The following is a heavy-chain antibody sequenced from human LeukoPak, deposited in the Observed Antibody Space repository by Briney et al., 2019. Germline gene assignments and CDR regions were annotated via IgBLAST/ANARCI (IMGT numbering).Heavy chain of an antibody. CDR2: IYYSGST. D-gene: IGHD3-22*01. CDR1: GGSISSSSYY. CDR3: ASLLSLGDYYDSSGSY. J-gene: IGHJ4*02. Sequence: SETLSLTCTVSGGSISSSSYYWGWIRQPPGRGLEWIRSIYYSGSTYYNPSLKSRVTISVDTSKNQFSLKLSSVAAADTAVYYCASLLSLGDYYDSSGSYWGQGTLVTVSS. V-gene: IGHV4-39*01.